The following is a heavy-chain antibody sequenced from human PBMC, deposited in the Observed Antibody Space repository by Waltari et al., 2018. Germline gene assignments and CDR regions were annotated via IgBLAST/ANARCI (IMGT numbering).Heavy chain of an antibody. CDR1: GYTFTGYY. CDR3: ASVLSGTSGWYYAGDY. CDR2: FNPNSGGT. J-gene: IGHJ4*02. D-gene: IGHD6-19*01. V-gene: IGHV1-2*06. Sequence: QVQLVQSGAEVKKPGASVKVSCKASGYTFTGYYMHWVRQAPGQGLEWMGRFNPNSGGTNYAQKFQGRVTMTRDTSISTAYMVLSRLRSDDTAVYYCASVLSGTSGWYYAGDYWGQGTLVTVSS.